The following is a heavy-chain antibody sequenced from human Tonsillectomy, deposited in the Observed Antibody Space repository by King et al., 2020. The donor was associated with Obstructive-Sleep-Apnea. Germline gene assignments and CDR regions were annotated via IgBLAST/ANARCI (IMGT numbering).Heavy chain of an antibody. V-gene: IGHV3-7*03. Sequence: VQLVESGGGLVQPGGSLRLSCAASGFTFSSYWMSWVRQAPGKGLEWVANVKQDGSEKYYVDSLRGRFTVSRDNAKKSLYLQMNSLRAEDTAVYYCARVGNWNDIYYYYAMDVWGQGTTVTVSS. J-gene: IGHJ6*02. CDR1: GFTFSSYW. CDR3: ARVGNWNDIYYYYAMDV. D-gene: IGHD1-1*01. CDR2: VKQDGSEK.